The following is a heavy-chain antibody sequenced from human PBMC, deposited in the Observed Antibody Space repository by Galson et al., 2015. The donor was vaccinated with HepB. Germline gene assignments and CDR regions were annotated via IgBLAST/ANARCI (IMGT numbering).Heavy chain of an antibody. CDR1: GFTFSSYW. CDR2: IKQDGSEK. CDR3: ARDTWYDSSHWVGHWYFDL. V-gene: IGHV3-7*03. D-gene: IGHD3-22*01. Sequence: SLRLSCAASGFTFSSYWMSWVRQAPGKGLEWVANIKQDGSEKYYVDSVKGRFTISRDNAKNSLYLQMNSLRAEDTAVYYCARDTWYDSSHWVGHWYFDLWGRGTLVTVSS. J-gene: IGHJ2*01.